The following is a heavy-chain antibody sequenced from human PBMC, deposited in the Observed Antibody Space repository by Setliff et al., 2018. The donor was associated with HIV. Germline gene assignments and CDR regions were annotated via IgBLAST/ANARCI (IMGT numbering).Heavy chain of an antibody. CDR2: ISYDGKTT. D-gene: IGHD1-1*01. CDR1: GFTFSTFA. Sequence: GGSLRLSCVASGFTFSTFAMYWVRQAPAKGLEWVSAISYDGKTTHYADSVMGRFTVSRDNSKNTLYLQLNGLRPDDTGVYYCASAMIPTGGTSTSFDYGGQGTQVTVSS. CDR3: ASAMIPTGGTSTSFDY. V-gene: IGHV3-30*04. J-gene: IGHJ4*02.